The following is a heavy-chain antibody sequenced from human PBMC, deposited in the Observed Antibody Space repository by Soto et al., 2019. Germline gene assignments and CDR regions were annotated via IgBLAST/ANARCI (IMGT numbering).Heavy chain of an antibody. J-gene: IGHJ4*01. D-gene: IGHD5-18*01. Sequence: GGSLRLSCEASGFTISGCSMNWVRQAPGKGLEWLAYISIRTGNTVYADSVRGRFTISADNAENSVFLQMNSLRDEDTAVYFCVRDRDIYRDMVHADLWGQGTLVTVFS. V-gene: IGHV3-48*02. CDR1: GFTISGCS. CDR2: ISIRTGNT. CDR3: VRDRDIYRDMVHADL.